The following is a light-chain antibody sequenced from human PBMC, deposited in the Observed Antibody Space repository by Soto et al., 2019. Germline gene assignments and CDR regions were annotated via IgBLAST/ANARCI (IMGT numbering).Light chain of an antibody. V-gene: IGLV2-14*01. Sequence: QSVLTQPASVSGSPGQSITISCTGTSSDIGDYNYVSWYQQYPGKAPKLMIYDVSNRPSGISNRFSGSKSGNTASLTISGLQAEDEADYYCSSYTSSSTTVFGTGTKSPS. J-gene: IGLJ1*01. CDR1: SSDIGDYNY. CDR2: DVS. CDR3: SSYTSSSTTV.